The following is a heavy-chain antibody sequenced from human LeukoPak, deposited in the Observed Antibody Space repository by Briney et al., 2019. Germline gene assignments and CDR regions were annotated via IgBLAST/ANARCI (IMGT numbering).Heavy chain of an antibody. V-gene: IGHV3-23*01. D-gene: IGHD3/OR15-3a*01. CDR2: ISGSGGST. Sequence: GGSLRLSCAASGFTFSSYAMSWVRQAPGKGLEWVSAISGSGGSTYYADSVKGRFIISRDNSKNTLYLQMNRLRAEDTAVYYCAKEYLRAYGTGAFDIWGQGKMVTVSS. CDR3: AKEYLRAYGTGAFDI. CDR1: GFTFSSYA. J-gene: IGHJ3*02.